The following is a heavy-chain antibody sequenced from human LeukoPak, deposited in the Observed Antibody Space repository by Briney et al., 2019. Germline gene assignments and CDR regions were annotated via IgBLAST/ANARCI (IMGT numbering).Heavy chain of an antibody. J-gene: IGHJ6*02. CDR1: GFTFSSYS. Sequence: GGSLRLSCAASGFTFSSYSMNWVRQAPGKGLEWVSSISSSSSYIYYADTVKGRFTISRDNAKNSLYLQMHSLRAEDTAVYYCARRYCSGGSCYSLYYYYGMDVWGQGTTVTVSS. V-gene: IGHV3-21*01. CDR3: ARRYCSGGSCYSLYYYYGMDV. D-gene: IGHD2-15*01. CDR2: ISSSSSYI.